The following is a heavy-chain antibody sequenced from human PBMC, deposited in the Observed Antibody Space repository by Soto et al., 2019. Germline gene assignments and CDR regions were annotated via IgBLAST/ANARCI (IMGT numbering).Heavy chain of an antibody. Sequence: SETLSLTCAVYGGSFSGYYWSWIRQPPGKGLEWIGEINHSGSTNYNPSLKSRVTISVDTSKNQFSLKLSSVTAADTAVYYCARGRTVYIAAAGTVYYYGMDVWGQGTTVTVSS. J-gene: IGHJ6*02. CDR2: INHSGST. CDR3: ARGRTVYIAAAGTVYYYGMDV. CDR1: GGSFSGYY. D-gene: IGHD6-13*01. V-gene: IGHV4-34*01.